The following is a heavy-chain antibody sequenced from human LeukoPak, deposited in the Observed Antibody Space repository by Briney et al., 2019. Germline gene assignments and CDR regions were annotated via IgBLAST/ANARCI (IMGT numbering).Heavy chain of an antibody. CDR3: ARAPAREYQLLLGY. CDR1: GFTFSSYS. Sequence: GGSLRLXCVASGFTFSSYSMKWVRQAPGKGLEWVSSISGSSSYIYYADSVKGRFTISRDNAKNSLYLQMNSLRAEDTAVFYCARAPAREYQLLLGYWGQGTLVTVSS. J-gene: IGHJ4*02. V-gene: IGHV3-21*01. D-gene: IGHD2-2*01. CDR2: ISGSSSYI.